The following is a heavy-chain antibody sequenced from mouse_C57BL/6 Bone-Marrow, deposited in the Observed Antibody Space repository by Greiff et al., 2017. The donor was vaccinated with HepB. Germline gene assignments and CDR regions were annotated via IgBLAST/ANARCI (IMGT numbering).Heavy chain of an antibody. CDR1: GYTFTSYW. J-gene: IGHJ3*01. CDR3: AREGYPPFAY. CDR2: IYPSDSET. Sequence: QVQLKQPGAELVRPGSSVKLSCKASGYTFTSYWMDWVKQRPGQGLEWIGNIYPSDSETHYNQKFKDKATLTVDKSSSTAYMQLSSLTSEDSAVYYCAREGYPPFAYWGQGTLVTVSA. D-gene: IGHD3-2*02. V-gene: IGHV1-61*01.